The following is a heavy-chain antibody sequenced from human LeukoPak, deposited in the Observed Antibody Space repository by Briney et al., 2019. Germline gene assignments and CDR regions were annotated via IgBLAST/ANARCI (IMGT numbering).Heavy chain of an antibody. CDR1: GGSFSGYY. Sequence: SETLSLTCAVYGGSFSGYYWSWIRQPPGKGLEWIGEINHSGSTNYNPSLKSRVTISVDTSKNQFSLKLSSVTAADTAVYYCARTEAFCSDTSCSNWFDPWGQGTLVTVPS. V-gene: IGHV4-34*01. CDR3: ARTEAFCSDTSCSNWFDP. J-gene: IGHJ5*02. D-gene: IGHD2-2*01. CDR2: INHSGST.